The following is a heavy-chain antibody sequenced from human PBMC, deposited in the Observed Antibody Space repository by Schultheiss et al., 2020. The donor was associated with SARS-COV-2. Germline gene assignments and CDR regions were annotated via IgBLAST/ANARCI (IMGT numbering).Heavy chain of an antibody. J-gene: IGHJ3*02. V-gene: IGHV1-3*01. CDR1: GYTFTSYA. D-gene: IGHD1-26*01. CDR3: ARSLNSGSYYGHDAFDI. Sequence: ASVKVSCKASGYTFTSYAMHWVRQAPGQRLEWMGWINAGNGNTKYSQKFQGRVTITRDTSASTAYMELSRLRSDDTAVYYCARSLNSGSYYGHDAFDIWGQGTMVTVSS. CDR2: INAGNGNT.